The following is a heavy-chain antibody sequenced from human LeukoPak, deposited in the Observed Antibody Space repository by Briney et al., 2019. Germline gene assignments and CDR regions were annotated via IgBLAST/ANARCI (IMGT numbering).Heavy chain of an antibody. CDR3: ASMVGYYAEEVNMDV. CDR2: ISYDGSNK. CDR1: GFTFSSYA. D-gene: IGHD3-3*01. V-gene: IGHV3-30-3*01. Sequence: GGSLRLSCAVSGFTFSSYAMHWVRQAPGKGLEWVAVISYDGSNKYYADSVKGRFTISRDNSKNTLYLQMNSLRAEDTAVYYCASMVGYYAEEVNMDVWGKGTTVTVSS. J-gene: IGHJ6*03.